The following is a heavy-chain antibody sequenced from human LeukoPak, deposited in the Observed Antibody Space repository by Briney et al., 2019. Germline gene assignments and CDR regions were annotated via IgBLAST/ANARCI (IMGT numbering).Heavy chain of an antibody. Sequence: GGSLKLSCAASGFTFSGSAMHWVRQASGKGLEWVGRIRSKANSYATAYAASVKGRFTISRDDSKNTAYLQMNSLKTEDTAVYYCTRRRELLGLYAFDIWGQGTMVTVSS. CDR2: IRSKANSYAT. V-gene: IGHV3-73*01. CDR3: TRRRELLGLYAFDI. CDR1: GFTFSGSA. D-gene: IGHD1-26*01. J-gene: IGHJ3*02.